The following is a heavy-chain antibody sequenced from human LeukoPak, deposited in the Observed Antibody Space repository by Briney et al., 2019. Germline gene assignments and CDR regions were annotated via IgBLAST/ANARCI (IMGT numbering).Heavy chain of an antibody. CDR2: INPEGNVK. V-gene: IGHV3-7*05. D-gene: IGHD5-12*01. J-gene: IGHJ4*02. Sequence: GGSLRLSCAASRFTFSSYCMTWVRQAPGKGLEWVANINPEGNVKYYVDSVKGQITISGDNPKNLVYLQMNSLRAEDIVVYYCAREGGYGGVFDYWGQGTLVSVSS. CDR1: RFTFSSYC. CDR3: AREGGYGGVFDY.